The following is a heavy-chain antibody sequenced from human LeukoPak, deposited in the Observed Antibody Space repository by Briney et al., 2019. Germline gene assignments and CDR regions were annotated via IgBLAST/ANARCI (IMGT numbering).Heavy chain of an antibody. J-gene: IGHJ6*04. V-gene: IGHV3-33*01. CDR2: IWLVETYK. Sequence: PGGSLSPSCSASAPRFRVSAIHWVRQAPGKGLECVSFIWLVETYKYHVASVKGRFTISRDDSKNTLYLQMNSLRAEDTAVYYCARAYCSSTRCWGYYYGMDVWGEGTSVTVSS. CDR1: APRFRVSA. CDR3: ARAYCSSTRCWGYYYGMDV. D-gene: IGHD2-2*01.